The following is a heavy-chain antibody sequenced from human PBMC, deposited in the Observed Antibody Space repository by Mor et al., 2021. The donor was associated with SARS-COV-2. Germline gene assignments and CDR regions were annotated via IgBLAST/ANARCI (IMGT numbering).Heavy chain of an antibody. V-gene: IGHV3-23*01. D-gene: IGHD1-1*01. CDR3: AKDQSTGWHEKFDS. J-gene: IGHJ4*02. Sequence: SRDNSKNTLYLQMNSLRAEDTAVYYCAKDQSTGWHEKFDSWGQGTLVTVSS.